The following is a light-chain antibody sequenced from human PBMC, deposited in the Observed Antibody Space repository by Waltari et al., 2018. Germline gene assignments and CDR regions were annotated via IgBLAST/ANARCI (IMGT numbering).Light chain of an antibody. Sequence: AIRMTQSPSSLSASTGDRVTITCRASQSVITYLAWYQQKPVKAPKLLIYAASTLQRGVPSGFSGSGSGTDFTLSISCLQSEDFATYYCQQYYDYLRTFGQGTKVEIK. CDR2: AAS. V-gene: IGKV1-8*01. CDR1: QSVITY. J-gene: IGKJ1*01. CDR3: QQYYDYLRT.